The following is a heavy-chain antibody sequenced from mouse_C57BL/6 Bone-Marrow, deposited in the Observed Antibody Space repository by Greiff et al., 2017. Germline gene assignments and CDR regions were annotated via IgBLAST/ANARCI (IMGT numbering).Heavy chain of an antibody. D-gene: IGHD2-3*01. CDR3: ARGLLGSGVAY. CDR1: GYTFTSYW. J-gene: IGHJ3*01. Sequence: VQLQQPGAELVRPWPSVTLSCKASGYTFTSYWMHWVKQRPGQGLAWIGVIDPSDSYTNYNQKFKGKATLTVDTSSSTADMQLSSRTSEDSAVYYCARGLLGSGVAYWGQGTLVTGSA. V-gene: IGHV1-59*01. CDR2: IDPSDSYT.